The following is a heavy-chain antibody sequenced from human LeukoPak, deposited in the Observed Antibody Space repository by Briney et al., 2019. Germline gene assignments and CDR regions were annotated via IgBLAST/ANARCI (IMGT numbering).Heavy chain of an antibody. CDR2: IYYSGST. D-gene: IGHD6-19*01. CDR1: GYSISSGYY. Sequence: PSETLSLTCTVSGYSISSGYYWGWIRQPPGKGLEWIGSIYYSGSTYYSPSLKSRVTISVDTSKNQFSLKLSSVTAADTAVYYCARHSSGWYYYYMDVWGKGTTVTISS. CDR3: ARHSSGWYYYYMDV. V-gene: IGHV4-38-2*02. J-gene: IGHJ6*03.